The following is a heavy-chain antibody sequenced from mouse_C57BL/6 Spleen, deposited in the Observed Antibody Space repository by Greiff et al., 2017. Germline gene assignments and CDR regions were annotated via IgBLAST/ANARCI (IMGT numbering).Heavy chain of an antibody. Sequence: EVNVVESGGDLVKPGGSLKLSCAASGFTFSSYGMSWVRQTPDKRLEWVATISRGGSYTYYPDSVKGRFTISRDNAKNTLYLQMSSLKSEDTAMYYCARHGGGAMDYWGQGTSVTVSS. CDR2: ISRGGSYT. V-gene: IGHV5-6*01. CDR1: GFTFSSYG. J-gene: IGHJ4*01. CDR3: ARHGGGAMDY.